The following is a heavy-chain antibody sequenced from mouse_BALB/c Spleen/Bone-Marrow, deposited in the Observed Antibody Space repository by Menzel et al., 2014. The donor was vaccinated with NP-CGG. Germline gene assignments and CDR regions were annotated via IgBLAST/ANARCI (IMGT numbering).Heavy chain of an antibody. Sequence: EVKLVESGGGLVQPGGFLKLSCAASGFDFRTYWMSWVRQAPEKGLEWIGEINPDSKTKNYAPSLKDKFIISRDNAKNTLHLQMSKVRSEDTAIYYCARMGYYGWLAYWGQGTLVTVSA. CDR2: INPDSKTK. D-gene: IGHD1-1*01. CDR3: ARMGYYGWLAY. CDR1: GFDFRTYW. J-gene: IGHJ3*01. V-gene: IGHV4-1*02.